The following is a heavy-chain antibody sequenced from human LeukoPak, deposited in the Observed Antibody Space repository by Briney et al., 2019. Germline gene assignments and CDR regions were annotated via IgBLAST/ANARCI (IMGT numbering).Heavy chain of an antibody. J-gene: IGHJ4*02. D-gene: IGHD3-22*01. CDR1: GNTFTDYY. Sequence: GASVKVSCKASGNTFTDYYMHWVRQAPGQGLEWMGWINPNSGGTNYAQKFQGRVTISTAYMELSGLRSDDTAVYYCAGGSGYYSPDYWGQGTLVTVSS. CDR3: AGGSGYYSPDY. CDR2: INPNSGGT. V-gene: IGHV1-2*02.